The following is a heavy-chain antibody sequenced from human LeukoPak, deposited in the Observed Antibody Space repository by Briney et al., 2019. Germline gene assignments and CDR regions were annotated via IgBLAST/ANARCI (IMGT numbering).Heavy chain of an antibody. CDR3: ARGYYYGVDV. V-gene: IGHV3-74*03. CDR1: GFTCSSYS. Sequence: GSLRLSCAASGFTCSSYSMYWVRQPPGKGLVWVSRINTDGSSTKYADSVQGRFRISRENAKNTLFLQMNSVRGDDTAVYYCARGYYYGVDVWGQGTTVTVSS. CDR2: INTDGSST. J-gene: IGHJ6*02.